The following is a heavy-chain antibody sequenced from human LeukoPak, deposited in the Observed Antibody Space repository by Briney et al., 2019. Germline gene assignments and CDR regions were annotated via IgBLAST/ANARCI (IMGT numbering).Heavy chain of an antibody. CDR3: AKSGGSGLIDY. Sequence: RSSETLSLTCAVYGGSFSGYYWSWIRQPPGKGLEWIGNIYSSGNTYYNASLKSRVTIYIDTSKNQFSLNLSSVTAADTAVYYCAKSGGSGLIDYWGQGTLVTVSS. V-gene: IGHV4-34*01. D-gene: IGHD3-10*01. J-gene: IGHJ4*02. CDR1: GGSFSGYY. CDR2: IYSSGNT.